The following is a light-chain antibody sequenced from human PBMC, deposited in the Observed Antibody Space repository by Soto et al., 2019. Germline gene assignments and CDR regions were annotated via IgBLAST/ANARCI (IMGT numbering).Light chain of an antibody. V-gene: IGLV2-8*01. Sequence: QSALTQPASVSGSPGQSITISCTGTSSDVGGYNYVSWYQQHPGKAPKLMIYEVSERPSGVPYRFSGSKSGNTASLTVSGLQADDEADYYCSSYAGSNNYVFGSGTKVTVL. CDR2: EVS. J-gene: IGLJ1*01. CDR1: SSDVGGYNY. CDR3: SSYAGSNNYV.